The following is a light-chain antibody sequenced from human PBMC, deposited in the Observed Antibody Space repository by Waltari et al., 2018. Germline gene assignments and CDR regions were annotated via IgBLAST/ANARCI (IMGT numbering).Light chain of an antibody. J-gene: IGKJ1*01. CDR3: QQYYITPPT. CDR1: HSVLSSSNNKNF. V-gene: IGKV4-1*01. CDR2: WAS. Sequence: DIVMTQSPDSLTVSLVERATVNCKSSHSVLSSSNNKNFLAWYQQKPGQPPKLLIYWASTRGSGVPDRFSGSGSGTDFTLTISSLQAEDVAVYYCQQYYITPPTFGQGTKVEIK.